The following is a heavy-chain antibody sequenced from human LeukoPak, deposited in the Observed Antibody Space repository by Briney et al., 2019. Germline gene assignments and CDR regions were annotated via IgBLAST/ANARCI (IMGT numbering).Heavy chain of an antibody. CDR2: IIPLFGTP. J-gene: IGHJ3*02. CDR3: AFGSGYTDAFDI. CDR1: GGTFSSYT. Sequence: ASVKVSCKASGGTFSSYTISWVRQAPGQGLEWMGGIIPLFGTPDYAQKFQDRLTITADKSTSTAYMELSSLRSDDTAVYYCAFGSGYTDAFDIWGQGTMVTVSS. D-gene: IGHD3-22*01. V-gene: IGHV1-69*06.